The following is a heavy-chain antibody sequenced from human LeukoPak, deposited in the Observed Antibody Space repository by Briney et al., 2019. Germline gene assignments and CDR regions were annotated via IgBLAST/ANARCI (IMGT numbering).Heavy chain of an antibody. J-gene: IGHJ4*02. CDR3: ARDDHSGYFDY. Sequence: SETLSLTCTVSGGSISSGDYYWSWIRQPPGKGLEWIGYIYYSGSTYYNPSLKSRVTISVDTSKNQFSLKLSSVTAADTAVCYCARDDHSGYFDYWGQGTLVTVSS. CDR1: GGSISSGDYY. D-gene: IGHD3-10*01. CDR2: IYYSGST. V-gene: IGHV4-30-4*08.